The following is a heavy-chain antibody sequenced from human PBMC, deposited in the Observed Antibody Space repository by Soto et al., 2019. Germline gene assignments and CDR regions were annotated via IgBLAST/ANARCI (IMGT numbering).Heavy chain of an antibody. D-gene: IGHD3-22*01. CDR3: ARDRRITMIVARYGMDV. CDR1: GYTFTSYG. V-gene: IGHV1-18*04. J-gene: IGHJ6*02. Sequence: GASVKVSCKASGYTFTSYGISWVRQAPGQGLEWMGWISAYNGNTNYAQKLQGRVTMTTDTSTSAAYMELRSLRSDDTAVYYCARDRRITMIVARYGMDVWGQGTTVTVSS. CDR2: ISAYNGNT.